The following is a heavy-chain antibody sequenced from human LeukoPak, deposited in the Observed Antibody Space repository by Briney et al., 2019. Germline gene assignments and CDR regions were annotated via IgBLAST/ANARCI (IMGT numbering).Heavy chain of an antibody. D-gene: IGHD3-10*01. CDR1: GYSFTSCW. Sequence: GESLKISCKGSGYSFTSCWIGWVRQMPGKGLEWMGIIYPGDSDTRYSPSFQGQVTISADKSISTAYLQWSSLKASDTAMYYCASSYYYGSGSYYIDAFDIWGQGTMVTVSS. V-gene: IGHV5-51*01. CDR2: IYPGDSDT. CDR3: ASSYYYGSGSYYIDAFDI. J-gene: IGHJ3*02.